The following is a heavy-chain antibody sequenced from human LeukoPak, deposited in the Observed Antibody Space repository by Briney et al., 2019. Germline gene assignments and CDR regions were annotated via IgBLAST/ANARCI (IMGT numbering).Heavy chain of an antibody. CDR3: ANMVTIGN. J-gene: IGHJ4*02. Sequence: GGSLRLSCAASGFTFSKYDMSWVRQAPEKGLEWVASISGAGSSASYADSVKGRFTISRDNSKNTLYLQMNSLRAEDTAVYYCANMVTIGNWGQGTLVTVSS. V-gene: IGHV3-23*01. D-gene: IGHD2-21*02. CDR1: GFTFSKYD. CDR2: ISGAGSSA.